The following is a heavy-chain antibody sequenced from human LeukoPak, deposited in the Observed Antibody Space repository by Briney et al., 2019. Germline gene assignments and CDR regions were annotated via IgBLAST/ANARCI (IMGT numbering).Heavy chain of an antibody. Sequence: PSETLSLTCAVYGGSFSGYYWSWIRQPPGKGLEWIGYIYYSGSTNYNPSLKSRVTISVDTSKNQFSLKLSSVTAADTAVYYCASLYYGSGSFDYWGQGTLVTVSS. J-gene: IGHJ4*02. CDR1: GGSFSGYY. D-gene: IGHD3-10*01. CDR2: IYYSGST. CDR3: ASLYYGSGSFDY. V-gene: IGHV4-59*01.